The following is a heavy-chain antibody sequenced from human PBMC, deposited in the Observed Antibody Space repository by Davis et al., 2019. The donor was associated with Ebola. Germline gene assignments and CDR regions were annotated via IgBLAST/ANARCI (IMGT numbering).Heavy chain of an antibody. CDR2: IGGGGGSI. CDR1: GFTFSNYW. D-gene: IGHD1-14*01. Sequence: GESLKISCAASGFTFSNYWMSWVRQAPGKGLEWVSSIGGGGGSIYYADSVKGRFTISRDNSKNTLYLQMNSLRAEDTAVYYCATEPDLWGRGTPVTVSS. J-gene: IGHJ2*01. CDR3: ATEPDL. V-gene: IGHV3-23*01.